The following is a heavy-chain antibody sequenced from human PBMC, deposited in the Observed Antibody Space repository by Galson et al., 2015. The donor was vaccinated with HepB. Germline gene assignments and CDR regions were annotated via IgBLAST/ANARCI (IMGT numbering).Heavy chain of an antibody. CDR3: ARAPPLLVGGTPPGGY. CDR1: GLTFSTYN. Sequence: SLRLSCAASGLTFSTYNMNWVRQAPGKGLEWVSSISNTNNYIYYADSVKGRFTISRDNAKNSLYLQMNSLRADDTAVYYCARAPPLLVGGTPPGGYWGQGTLVTVSS. V-gene: IGHV3-21*01. D-gene: IGHD1-26*01. CDR2: ISNTNNYI. J-gene: IGHJ4*02.